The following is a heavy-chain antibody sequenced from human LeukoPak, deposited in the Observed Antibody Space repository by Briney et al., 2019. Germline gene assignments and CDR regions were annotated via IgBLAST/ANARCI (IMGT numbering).Heavy chain of an antibody. Sequence: AGSLRLSCAASGFTFSSYGMRWVRQAPGKGLEWVSAISGSGGGTYYEDSVKGRFTIFRDNSKKALYLQMNSLRADDTAVYYWAKDLVTYYGSGSPVAFGYWGQGTLVTVSS. D-gene: IGHD3-10*01. CDR3: AKDLVTYYGSGSPVAFGY. J-gene: IGHJ4*02. CDR2: ISGSGGGT. CDR1: GFTFSSYG. V-gene: IGHV3-23*01.